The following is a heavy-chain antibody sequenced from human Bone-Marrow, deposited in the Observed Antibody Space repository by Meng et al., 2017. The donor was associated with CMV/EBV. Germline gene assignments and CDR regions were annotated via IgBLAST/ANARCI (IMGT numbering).Heavy chain of an antibody. CDR3: AAAYRNYYDSSGYKRRGDY. CDR1: GFTFSSYG. D-gene: IGHD3-22*01. CDR2: IWYDGSNK. J-gene: IGHJ4*02. V-gene: IGHV3-30*02. Sequence: GESLKISCAASGFTFSSYGMHWVRQAPGKGLEWVAVIWYDGSNKYYADSVKGRFTISRDNSKNTSYLQMNSLRAEDTAVYYCAAAYRNYYDSSGYKRRGDYWGQGTLVTVSS.